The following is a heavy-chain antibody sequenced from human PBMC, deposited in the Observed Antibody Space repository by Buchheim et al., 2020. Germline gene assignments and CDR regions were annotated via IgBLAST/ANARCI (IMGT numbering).Heavy chain of an antibody. Sequence: EVQLVESGGGLVQPGGSLRLSCAASGFTFSSYEMNWVRQAPGKGLEWVSYISSSGSTIYYADSVKGRFTISRHNAKNSLYLQMNSLRAEDTAVYYCARDRSPDYYDSSGTVWGQGTL. CDR1: GFTFSSYE. CDR2: ISSSGSTI. V-gene: IGHV3-48*03. CDR3: ARDRSPDYYDSSGTV. J-gene: IGHJ4*02. D-gene: IGHD3-22*01.